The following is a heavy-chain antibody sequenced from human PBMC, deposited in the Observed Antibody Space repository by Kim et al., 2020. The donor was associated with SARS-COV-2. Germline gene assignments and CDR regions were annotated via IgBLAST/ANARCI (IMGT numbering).Heavy chain of an antibody. J-gene: IGHJ4*02. D-gene: IGHD2-15*01. V-gene: IGHV3-23*01. Sequence: GGSLRLSCAASGFTFSRYAMSWVRQAPGMGLEWVSGISGSGGTTYTADSVKGRFTISRDNSKSTLYLQMNSLRVDDTAVYYCAKDRRDCSGGRCRFDYWGQGTLVTVSS. CDR2: ISGSGGTT. CDR1: GFTFSRYA. CDR3: AKDRRDCSGGRCRFDY.